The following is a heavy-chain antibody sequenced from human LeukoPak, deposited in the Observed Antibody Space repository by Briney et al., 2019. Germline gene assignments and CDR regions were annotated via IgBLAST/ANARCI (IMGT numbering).Heavy chain of an antibody. CDR1: GGSISSYY. CDR3: ARDSSGWYPMHGYYYGMDV. J-gene: IGHJ6*02. V-gene: IGHV4-59*01. Sequence: SETLSLTCTVSGGSISSYYWSWIRQPPGKGLEWIGYIYYSGSTNYNPSLKSRVTISVDTSKSQFSLKLSSVTAADTAVYYCARDSSGWYPMHGYYYGMDVWGQGTTVTVSS. D-gene: IGHD6-19*01. CDR2: IYYSGST.